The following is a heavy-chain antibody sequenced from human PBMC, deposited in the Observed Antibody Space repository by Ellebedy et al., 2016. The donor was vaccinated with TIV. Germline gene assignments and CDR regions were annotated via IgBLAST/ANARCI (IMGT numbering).Heavy chain of an antibody. CDR3: IRKSEIGGSGLGDY. J-gene: IGHJ4*02. D-gene: IGHD3-10*01. Sequence: PGGSLRLSCAASGFIFSASTMHWVRQASGKGLEWVGQMRSKAKNYAIAYQASVKGRFTISRDDSQNTAYLQMNSLKTEDTAVYYCIRKSEIGGSGLGDYWGQGTLVTVSS. V-gene: IGHV3-73*01. CDR1: GFIFSAST. CDR2: MRSKAKNYAI.